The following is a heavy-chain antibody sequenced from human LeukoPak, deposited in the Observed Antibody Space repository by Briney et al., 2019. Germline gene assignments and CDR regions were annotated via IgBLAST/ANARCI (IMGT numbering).Heavy chain of an antibody. CDR1: GFTFSSYA. CDR2: ISYDGSNK. J-gene: IGHJ6*02. CDR3: AREVTIFGVVAGGYYYYGMDV. D-gene: IGHD3-3*01. V-gene: IGHV3-30-3*01. Sequence: PGGSLRLSCAASGFTFSSYAMHWVRQAPGKGLEWVAVISYDGSNKYYADSVKGRFTISRDNSENTLYLQMNSLRAEDTAVYYCAREVTIFGVVAGGYYYYGMDVWGQGTTVTVSS.